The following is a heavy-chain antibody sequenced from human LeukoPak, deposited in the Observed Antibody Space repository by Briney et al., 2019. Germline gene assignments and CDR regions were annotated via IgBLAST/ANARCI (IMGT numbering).Heavy chain of an antibody. D-gene: IGHD3-10*01. CDR3: VKGRSGTLYYFDY. Sequence: GGSLRLSCAASGVIVSTSYMCWVRQATGKGLEWVSTIYPAGDTHHAESVQGRFTISRDTSKNTLYLQMNSLRAEDTAVYYCVKGRSGTLYYFDYWGQGTLVTVSS. CDR1: GVIVSTSY. CDR2: IYPAGDT. J-gene: IGHJ4*02. V-gene: IGHV3-53*01.